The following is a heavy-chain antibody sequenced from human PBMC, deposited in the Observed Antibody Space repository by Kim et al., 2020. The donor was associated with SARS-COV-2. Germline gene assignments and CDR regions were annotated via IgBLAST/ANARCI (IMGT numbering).Heavy chain of an antibody. D-gene: IGHD2-21*01. Sequence: SETLSLTCTVSGGSISSGGYYWSWIRQHPGKGLEWIGYIYYSGSTYYNPSLKSRVTISVDTSKNQFSLKLSSVTAADTAVYYCARDATTVIPSAESIWGQGTLVTVSS. V-gene: IGHV4-31*03. J-gene: IGHJ4*02. CDR1: GGSISSGGYY. CDR2: IYYSGST. CDR3: ARDATTVIPSAESI.